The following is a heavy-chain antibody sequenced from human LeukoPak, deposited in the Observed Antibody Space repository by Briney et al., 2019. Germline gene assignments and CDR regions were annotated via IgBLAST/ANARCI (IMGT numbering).Heavy chain of an antibody. D-gene: IGHD6-25*01. CDR3: AKSGPLMTAAVIFDY. V-gene: IGHV3-23*01. CDR1: GVTFSAYA. J-gene: IGHJ4*02. Sequence: GGSLRLSCAASGVTFSAYAMTWVRQAPGKGLEWVSTISGSGGATKFADSVKGRFTISRDNSKNTLYLQMNTLRAEDAAVYYCAKSGPLMTAAVIFDYWGQGTLVTVSS. CDR2: ISGSGGAT.